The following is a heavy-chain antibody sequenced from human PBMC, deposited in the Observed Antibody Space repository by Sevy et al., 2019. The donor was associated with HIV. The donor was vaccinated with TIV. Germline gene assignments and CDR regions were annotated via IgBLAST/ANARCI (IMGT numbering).Heavy chain of an antibody. J-gene: IGHJ6*02. V-gene: IGHV5-51*01. CDR3: ARHGPAQAAPLLDLIPGASYYGVDV. Sequence: GESLKISCKGSGYNFTNFWLAWVRQMPGKGLEWMGFIYPGDSDIRLSPSFQGQVTISVDKSVSTAGLEWGSLRASDSAMYFCARHGPAQAAPLLDLIPGASYYGVDVWGQGTTVTVSS. CDR1: GYNFTNFW. CDR2: IYPGDSDI. D-gene: IGHD2-2*01.